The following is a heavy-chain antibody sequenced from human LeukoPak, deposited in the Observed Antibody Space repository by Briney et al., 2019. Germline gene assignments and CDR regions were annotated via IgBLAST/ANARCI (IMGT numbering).Heavy chain of an antibody. CDR1: GFTFSSYG. V-gene: IGHV3-30*18. Sequence: GGSLRLSCAASGFTFSSYGMHWVRQAPGKGLEWVAVISYDGSNKYYADSVKGRFTISRDNSKNTLYLQMNSLRAEDTAVYYCAKDRYYDSSGIFDYWGQGTLATVSS. J-gene: IGHJ4*02. D-gene: IGHD3-22*01. CDR3: AKDRYYDSSGIFDY. CDR2: ISYDGSNK.